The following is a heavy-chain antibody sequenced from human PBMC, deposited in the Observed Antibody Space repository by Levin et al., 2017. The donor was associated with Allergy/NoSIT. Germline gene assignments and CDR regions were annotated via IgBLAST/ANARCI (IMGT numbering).Heavy chain of an antibody. J-gene: IGHJ5*02. CDR2: THASGST. CDR3: ARGTDYGGRNWFDP. D-gene: IGHD4-23*01. CDR1: GGSISSYY. Sequence: SETLSLTCTVSGGSISSYYWSWIRQSAGKGLEWIGRTHASGSTNYNPSLKSRVTMSVDTSRNQFSLNLSSVTAADTAVYYCARGTDYGGRNWFDPWGQGTLVTVSS. V-gene: IGHV4-4*07.